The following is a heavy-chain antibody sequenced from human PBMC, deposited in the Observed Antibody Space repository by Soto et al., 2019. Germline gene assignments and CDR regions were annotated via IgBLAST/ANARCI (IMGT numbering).Heavy chain of an antibody. CDR1: GFIFNNYA. D-gene: IGHD4-17*01. CDR3: AREGQGPGDYGAYAFDV. Sequence: QVQLVESGGGVVQPGTSLRLSCAASGFIFNNYALSWVRQAPGKGLEWVAVVWYDGSNAFHADSVKGRFTISRDDSKNALNLQMTSVTVEETAVYYCAREGQGPGDYGAYAFDVWGQGTMVSVSS. CDR2: VWYDGSNA. J-gene: IGHJ3*01. V-gene: IGHV3-33*01.